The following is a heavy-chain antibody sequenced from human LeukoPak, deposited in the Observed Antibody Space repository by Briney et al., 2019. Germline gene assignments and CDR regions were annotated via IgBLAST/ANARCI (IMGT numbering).Heavy chain of an antibody. V-gene: IGHV4-34*01. J-gene: IGHJ4*02. CDR1: GGSFGVYY. Sequence: SETLSLTCALYGGSFGVYYWSWTRHPAGGGLEWIGEMNHSGSPNNNPSLKGRVHLSVDTSRNQCSQKRRPVAAAETAVNYWAESRYPVDTELWFDYWGQGTLVTVSS. D-gene: IGHD5-18*01. CDR2: MNHSGSP. CDR3: AESRYPVDTELWFDY.